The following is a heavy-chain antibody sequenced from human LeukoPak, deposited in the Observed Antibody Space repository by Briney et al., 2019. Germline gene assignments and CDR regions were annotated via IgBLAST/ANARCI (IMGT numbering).Heavy chain of an antibody. V-gene: IGHV7-4-1*02. D-gene: IGHD3-22*01. CDR3: ARDRYYYDSSGYYRHFDY. Sequence: ASVKASCKASGFTFTSYAMNWVRQAPGQGLEWMGWINTNTGNPTYAQGFTGRFVFSLDTSVSTAYLQISSLKAEDTAVYYCARDRYYYDSSGYYRHFDYWGQGTLVTVSS. J-gene: IGHJ4*02. CDR2: INTNTGNP. CDR1: GFTFTSYA.